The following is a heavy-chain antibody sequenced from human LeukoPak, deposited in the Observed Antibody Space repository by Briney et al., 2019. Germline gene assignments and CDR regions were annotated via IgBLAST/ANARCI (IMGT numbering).Heavy chain of an antibody. J-gene: IGHJ5*02. CDR1: GFTFSSYS. CDR2: NSSSSSYI. CDR3: ARGEADYDFWSGYSNWFDP. V-gene: IGHV3-21*01. D-gene: IGHD3-3*01. Sequence: PGGSLRLSCAASGFTFSSYSMNWVRQAPGKGLEWVSSNSSSSSYIYYAGSVKGRFTISRDNAKNSLYLQMNSLRAKDTAVYYCARGEADYDFWSGYSNWFDPWGQGTLVTVSS.